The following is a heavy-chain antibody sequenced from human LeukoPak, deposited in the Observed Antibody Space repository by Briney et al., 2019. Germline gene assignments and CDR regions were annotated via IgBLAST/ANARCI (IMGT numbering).Heavy chain of an antibody. CDR3: ARVDRFFFFKQKTAYEI. J-gene: IGHJ3*01. CDR2: IKPHSGGT. CDR1: GYKYSDYY. V-gene: IGHV1-2*02. Sequence: ASVKVSCKASGYKYSDYYIHWARNAPGQGLEWKGWIKPHSGGTRYAPKFQGRVTMSSDTSINTAYMEMRSLRSDDTAVFYCARVDRFFFFKQKTAYEIWGQGTRVTVSS. D-gene: IGHD3-3*01.